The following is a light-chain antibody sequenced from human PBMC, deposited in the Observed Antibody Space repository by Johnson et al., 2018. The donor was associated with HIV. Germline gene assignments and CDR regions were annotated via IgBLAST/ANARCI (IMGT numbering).Light chain of an antibody. Sequence: QSVLTQPPSVSAAPGQKVTFSCSGSSSNIGENFVSWYQHLPGTAPKLLIYENNMRPSGIPDRFSGSKSGTSATLDITGLQTGDEADYYCGTWDSSLSVYVFGNWTKVTVL. J-gene: IGLJ1*01. CDR3: GTWDSSLSVYV. CDR1: SSNIGENF. CDR2: ENN. V-gene: IGLV1-51*02.